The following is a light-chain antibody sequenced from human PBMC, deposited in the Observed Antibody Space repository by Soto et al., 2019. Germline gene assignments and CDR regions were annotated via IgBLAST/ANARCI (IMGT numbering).Light chain of an antibody. V-gene: IGKV1-9*01. CDR1: QGISSY. CDR3: LQLNSYPLT. J-gene: IGKJ4*01. Sequence: DIQLTQSPSFLSASVGDRVTITCRASQGISSYLVWYQQKSGKAPKPLIYSASSLQTGVPSRFSGSGSGTEFTLTISSLQPEDSASYYCLQLNSYPLTFGGGTKVDIK. CDR2: SAS.